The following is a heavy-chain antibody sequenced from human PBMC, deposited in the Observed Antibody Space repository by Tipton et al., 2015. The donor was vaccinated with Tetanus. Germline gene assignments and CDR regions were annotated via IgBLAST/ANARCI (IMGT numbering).Heavy chain of an antibody. J-gene: IGHJ4*02. CDR2: ISGSGGST. D-gene: IGHD3-22*01. CDR1: GFTFSSYA. Sequence: SLRLSCAASGFTFSSYAMGWVRQAPGKGLEWVSAISGSGGSTYYADSVKGRFTISRDNSKNTLYLQMNSLRAEDTAVYYCARHGDSSGYYYSAIDYWGQGTLVTVSS. CDR3: ARHGDSSGYYYSAIDY. V-gene: IGHV3-23*01.